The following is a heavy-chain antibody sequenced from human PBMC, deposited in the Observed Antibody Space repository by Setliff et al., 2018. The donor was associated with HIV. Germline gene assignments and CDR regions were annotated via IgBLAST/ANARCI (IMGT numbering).Heavy chain of an antibody. V-gene: IGHV4-4*08. CDR3: ARVSYTGSSYIDY. CDR2: IYTSGST. Sequence: SETLSLTCTVSGGSISSYYWSWIRQPPGKGLEWIGYIYTSGSTNYNPSLKSRVTISVDTSKNQFSLQLSSVTAADTAVYYCARVSYTGSSYIDYWGQGTLVTVSS. D-gene: IGHD6-6*01. CDR1: GGSISSYY. J-gene: IGHJ4*02.